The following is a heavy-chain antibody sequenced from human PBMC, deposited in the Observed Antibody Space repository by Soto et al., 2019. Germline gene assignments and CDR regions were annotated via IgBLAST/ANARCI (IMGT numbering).Heavy chain of an antibody. CDR3: ARDDLLPTYYYDSSGYYHYCYGMDV. J-gene: IGHJ6*02. Sequence: GGSLRLSCAASGFTFSPYGIHWVRQAPGKGLEWVSLISYDESKKFYAESVKGRFTISRDNAKNSLYLQMNSLRAEDTAVYYCARDDLLPTYYYDSSGYYHYCYGMDVWGQGTTVTVSS. V-gene: IGHV3-30*03. CDR1: GFTFSPYG. CDR2: ISYDESKK. D-gene: IGHD3-22*01.